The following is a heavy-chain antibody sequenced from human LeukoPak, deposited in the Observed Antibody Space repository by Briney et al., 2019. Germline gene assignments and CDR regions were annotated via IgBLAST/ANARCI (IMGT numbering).Heavy chain of an antibody. D-gene: IGHD6-6*01. Sequence: PGGSLRLSCAASGFTFSSYSMNWVRQAPGKGLDWVSSISSISSYIYYADSVKGRFTISRDNAKNSLYLQMNSLRAEDTAVYYCARDTAGYSSSSYYYYYGMDVWGQGTTVTVSS. V-gene: IGHV3-21*01. CDR2: ISSISSYI. CDR1: GFTFSSYS. J-gene: IGHJ6*02. CDR3: ARDTAGYSSSSYYYYYGMDV.